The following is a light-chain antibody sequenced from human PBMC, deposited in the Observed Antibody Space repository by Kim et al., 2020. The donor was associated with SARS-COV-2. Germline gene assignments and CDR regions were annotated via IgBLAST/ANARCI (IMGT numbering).Light chain of an antibody. J-gene: IGKJ3*01. Sequence: GDRATLSCRASQSLTNNFLAWYQQKPGQAPRLLIYATTTRATGVPERFRGSGSGTDFTLTISRLEPDDFAVYYCQQYGSSPPGATFGPGTKVDIK. CDR1: QSLTNNF. CDR2: ATT. CDR3: QQYGSSPPGAT. V-gene: IGKV3-20*01.